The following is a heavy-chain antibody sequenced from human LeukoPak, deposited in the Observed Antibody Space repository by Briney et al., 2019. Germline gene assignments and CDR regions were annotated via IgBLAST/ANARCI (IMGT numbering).Heavy chain of an antibody. CDR1: GFTFSNAW. D-gene: IGHD6-19*01. CDR2: IKSKTDGGTT. J-gene: IGHJ6*02. CDR3: TTVSGYSSGWNYYYGMDV. V-gene: IGHV3-15*01. Sequence: GGSLRLSCAASGFTFSNAWMGWVRQAPGEGLEWVGRIKSKTDGGTTDYAAPVKGRFAISRDDSKNTLYLQMNSLRTEDTAVYHYTTVSGYSSGWNYYYGMDVWGQGTTVTVSS.